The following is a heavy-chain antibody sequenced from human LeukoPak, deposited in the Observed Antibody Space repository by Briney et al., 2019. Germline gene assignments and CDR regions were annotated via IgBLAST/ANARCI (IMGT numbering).Heavy chain of an antibody. D-gene: IGHD6-6*01. CDR3: ARADSSSSYPTFDY. Sequence: GASVKVSCXASGGTFSSYAISWVRQAPGQGLEWMGGIIPIFGTANYAQKFQGRVTITADESTSTAYMELSSLRSEDTAVYYCARADSSSSYPTFDYWGQGTLVTVSS. CDR2: IIPIFGTA. CDR1: GGTFSSYA. V-gene: IGHV1-69*13. J-gene: IGHJ4*02.